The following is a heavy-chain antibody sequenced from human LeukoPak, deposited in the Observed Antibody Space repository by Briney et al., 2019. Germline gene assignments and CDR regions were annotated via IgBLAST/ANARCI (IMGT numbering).Heavy chain of an antibody. CDR2: FDPEDGEA. Sequence: ASVKVSCKVSGYTLTELSMHWVRQAPGKGLEWMGGFDPEDGEAIYAQKFQGRVTMTEDTSTDTAYMELSSLRSEDTAVYYCATAPLAAAGRFDYWGQGTLVTVSS. J-gene: IGHJ4*02. CDR1: GYTLTELS. V-gene: IGHV1-24*01. CDR3: ATAPLAAAGRFDY. D-gene: IGHD6-13*01.